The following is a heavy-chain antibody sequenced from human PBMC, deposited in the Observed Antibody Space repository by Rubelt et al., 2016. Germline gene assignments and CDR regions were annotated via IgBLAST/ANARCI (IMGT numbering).Heavy chain of an antibody. Sequence: VHLVESGGTFIRPGGSLRLSCTASGFPFSTYSMNWVRQAPGKGLVWVSRINGDGSSTSYADSVKGRFAISRDNAKNTLFLQMNSLRPEDTAVYYCVRDGGIPVADGFDNWGQGTLVTVSS. CDR2: INGDGSST. D-gene: IGHD6-19*01. J-gene: IGHJ4*02. CDR3: VRDGGIPVADGFDN. CDR1: GFPFSTYS. V-gene: IGHV3-74*01.